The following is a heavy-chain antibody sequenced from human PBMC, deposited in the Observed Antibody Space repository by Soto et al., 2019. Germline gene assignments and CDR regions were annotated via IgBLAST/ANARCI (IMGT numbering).Heavy chain of an antibody. CDR1: W. Sequence: WIGRMSKKTGKGLEWMGTIYPGDSDTRYSPSFQGQVTISADKSISTAYLQWSSLKASDTAMYYCARLYYYDSSGYYPPYFDYWGQGTLVTVSS. CDR3: ARLYYYDSSGYYPPYFDY. J-gene: IGHJ4*02. V-gene: IGHV5-51*01. CDR2: IYPGDSDT. D-gene: IGHD3-22*01.